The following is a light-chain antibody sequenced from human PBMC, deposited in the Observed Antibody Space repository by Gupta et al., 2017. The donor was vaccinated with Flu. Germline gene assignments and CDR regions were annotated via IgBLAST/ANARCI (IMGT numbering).Light chain of an antibody. CDR2: GNS. V-gene: IGLV1-40*01. CDR1: SSNIGAGYD. CDR3: QSYDSSLSGSV. Sequence: QSVLTQPPSVSGAPGQRATIPCTGSSSNIGAGYDVHWYQQLPGTAPKLLIYGNSNRPSGVPDRFSGSKSGTSASLAITGLQAEDEADYYCQSYDSSLSGSVFGGGTKLTVL. J-gene: IGLJ3*02.